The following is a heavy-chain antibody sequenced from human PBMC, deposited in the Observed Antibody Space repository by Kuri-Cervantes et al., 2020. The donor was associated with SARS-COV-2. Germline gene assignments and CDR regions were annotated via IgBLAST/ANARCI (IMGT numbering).Heavy chain of an antibody. Sequence: ASVKVSCKASGYTFTSYYMHWVRQAPGQGLEWMGIINPSSGSTSYAQKFQGRVTMTRDTSTSTVYMGLRSLRSEDTAVYYCARAEITGIDYWGQGTLVTVSS. V-gene: IGHV1-46*01. D-gene: IGHD1-20*01. J-gene: IGHJ4*02. CDR3: ARAEITGIDY. CDR1: GYTFTSYY. CDR2: INPSSGST.